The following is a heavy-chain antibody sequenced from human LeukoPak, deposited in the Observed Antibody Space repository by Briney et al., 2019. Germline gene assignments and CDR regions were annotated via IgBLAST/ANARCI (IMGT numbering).Heavy chain of an antibody. CDR3: AKDLGTNSGSYRGRGAFDI. D-gene: IGHD1-26*01. CDR2: ISYDGSNK. V-gene: IGHV3-30*18. Sequence: GGSLRLSCAASGFTFSSYGMHWVRQAPGKGLEWVAVISYDGSNKYYADSVKGRFTISRDNSKNTLYLQMNSLRAEDTAVYYCAKDLGTNSGSYRGRGAFDIWGQGTMVTVSS. J-gene: IGHJ3*02. CDR1: GFTFSSYG.